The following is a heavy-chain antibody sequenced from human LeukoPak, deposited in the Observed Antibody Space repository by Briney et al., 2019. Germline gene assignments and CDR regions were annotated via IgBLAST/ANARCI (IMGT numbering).Heavy chain of an antibody. CDR3: AKDFGLSAAAGGFDY. Sequence: PGGSLRLSCAASGFTFSSYAMSWVRQAPGKGLEWVSAISGSGGSTYYADSVKGRFTISRGNSKNTLYLQMNSLRAEDTAVYYCAKDFGLSAAAGGFDYWGQGTLVTVSS. CDR1: GFTFSSYA. D-gene: IGHD6-13*01. CDR2: ISGSGGST. V-gene: IGHV3-23*01. J-gene: IGHJ4*02.